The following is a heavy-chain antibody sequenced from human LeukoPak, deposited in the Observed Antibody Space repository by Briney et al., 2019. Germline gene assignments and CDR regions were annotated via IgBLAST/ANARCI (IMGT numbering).Heavy chain of an antibody. CDR3: AGHHPRNTVDF. CDR2: ISDIGSI. J-gene: IGHJ4*02. CDR1: GGSVSSYY. Sequence: SETLSLTCTVSGGSVSSYYWSWIRQPPGKGLEWIAYISDIGSINYNPSLKSRVTISLDSSKNQFSLKLSSVTAADTAVYYCAGHHPRNTVDFWGQGTLVTVSS. D-gene: IGHD2/OR15-2a*01. V-gene: IGHV4-59*08.